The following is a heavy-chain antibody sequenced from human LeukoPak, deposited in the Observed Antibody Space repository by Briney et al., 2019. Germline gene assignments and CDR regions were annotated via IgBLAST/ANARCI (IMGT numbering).Heavy chain of an antibody. CDR1: GYTFTSYY. Sequence: GASVKVSCKASGYTFTSYYMHWVRQAPGQGLEWMGWINPNSGGTNYAQKFQGRVTMTRDMSISTAYMELSRLRSDDAAVYYCAREGLAIFGVVNYYMDVWGKGTTVTVSS. V-gene: IGHV1-2*02. CDR2: INPNSGGT. J-gene: IGHJ6*03. CDR3: AREGLAIFGVVNYYMDV. D-gene: IGHD3-3*01.